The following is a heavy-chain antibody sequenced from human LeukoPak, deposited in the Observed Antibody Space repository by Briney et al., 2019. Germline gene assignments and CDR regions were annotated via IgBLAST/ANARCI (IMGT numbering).Heavy chain of an antibody. Sequence: SVKVSCKASGGTFTSYAISWVRQAPGQGLEWMGGIIPIFGTANYAQKFQGRVTITTDESTSTAYMELSSLRSEDTAVYYCARTSIVGARFDPWGQGTLVTVSS. CDR2: IIPIFGTA. CDR3: ARTSIVGARFDP. J-gene: IGHJ5*02. D-gene: IGHD1-26*01. CDR1: GGTFTSYA. V-gene: IGHV1-69*05.